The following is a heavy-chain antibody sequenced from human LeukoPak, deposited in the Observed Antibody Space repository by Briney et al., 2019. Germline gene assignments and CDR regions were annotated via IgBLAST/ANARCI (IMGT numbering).Heavy chain of an antibody. Sequence: SETLSLTCTVSGGSVGSGTFYWSWIRQPPGKGLEWIGSIYYSGSTYYNPSLKSRVTISVDTSKNQFSLKLSSVTAADTAVYYCARHGWASIAARLDYWGQGTLVTVSS. CDR3: ARHGWASIAARLDY. CDR2: IYYSGST. V-gene: IGHV4-39*01. CDR1: GGSVGSGTFY. J-gene: IGHJ4*02. D-gene: IGHD6-6*01.